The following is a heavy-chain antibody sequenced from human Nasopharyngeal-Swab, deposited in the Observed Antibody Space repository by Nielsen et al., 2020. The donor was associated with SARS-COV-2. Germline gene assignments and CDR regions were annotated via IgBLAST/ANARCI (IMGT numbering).Heavy chain of an antibody. CDR1: GYTFTSYY. J-gene: IGHJ4*02. Sequence: ASVKVSCKASGYTFTSYYIHWVRQAPGQGLEWMGIINPSVSSATYAQRFEGRVTMTRDTSTSTVYMELSSLRSEDTAVYYCARDRGYCSGGSCYLGDSWGQGTLVTVSS. CDR2: INPSVSSA. V-gene: IGHV1-46*01. D-gene: IGHD2-15*01. CDR3: ARDRGYCSGGSCYLGDS.